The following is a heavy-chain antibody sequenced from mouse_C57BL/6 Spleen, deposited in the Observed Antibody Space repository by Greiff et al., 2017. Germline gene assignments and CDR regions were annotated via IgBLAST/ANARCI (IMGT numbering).Heavy chain of an antibody. CDR1: GFSFNTYA. V-gene: IGHV10-1*01. CDR2: IRSKSNNYAT. D-gene: IGHD3-3*01. Sequence: GGGLVQPKGSLKLSCAASGFSFNTYAMNWVRQAPGKGLEWVARIRSKSNNYATYYADSVKDRFTISRDDSESMLYLQMNNLKTEDTAMYYCVRQRLGQDMDYWGQGTSVTVSS. J-gene: IGHJ4*01. CDR3: VRQRLGQDMDY.